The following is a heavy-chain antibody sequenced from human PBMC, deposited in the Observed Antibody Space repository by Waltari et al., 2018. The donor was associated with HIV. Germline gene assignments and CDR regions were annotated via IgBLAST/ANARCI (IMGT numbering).Heavy chain of an antibody. CDR3: AKDGAPGRDAVFDT. CDR1: GVNLNIYD. J-gene: IGHJ4*03. Sequence: QVHVVESGGAVVQPGGSLRLSCTASGVNLNIYDIHWVHQAPGRGLEWGAGVRYDGSHEYYGDAVKGRFTISRDNSKNAIFLEMTVLRLEDTANYHCAKDGAPGRDAVFDTWGQGTLVTV. V-gene: IGHV3-33*03. CDR2: VRYDGSHE. D-gene: IGHD1-26*01.